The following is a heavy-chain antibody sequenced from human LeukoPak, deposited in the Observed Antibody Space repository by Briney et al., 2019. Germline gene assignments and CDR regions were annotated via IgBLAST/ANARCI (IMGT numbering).Heavy chain of an antibody. V-gene: IGHV4-4*08. CDR1: CGSISSYY. J-gene: IGHJ5*02. CDR3: GRNRYPHPNRFAP. CDR2: IYICGHT. D-gene: IGHD2-2*01. Sequence: SETLSLTRTLSCGSISSYYWSWARQPPGEGLEWIVYIYICGHTKHNPSLKSRDTISVDPSKHHFSQTLNSETPAHTAVYFCGRNRYPHPNRFAPCGQGILVTVSS.